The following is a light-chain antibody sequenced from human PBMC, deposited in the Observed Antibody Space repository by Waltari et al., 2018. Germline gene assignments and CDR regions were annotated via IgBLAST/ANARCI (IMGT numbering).Light chain of an antibody. J-gene: IGKJ4*01. CDR1: QSVTNY. CDR2: DAS. CDR3: QQRSKWPLT. V-gene: IGKV3-11*01. Sequence: DIVLTQSPATLSLSPGERATHSCSASQSVTNYLAWYQLKPGQAPRLLIYDASNRATGIPARFSGSGSGTDFTLTISNLEPEDSAVYYCQQRSKWPLTFGRGTKVEIK.